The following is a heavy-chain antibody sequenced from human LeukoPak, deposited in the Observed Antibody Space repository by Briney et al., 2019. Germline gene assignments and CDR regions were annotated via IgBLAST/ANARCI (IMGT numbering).Heavy chain of an antibody. V-gene: IGHV3-30-3*01. Sequence: PGRSLRLSCAASGFTFSSYAMHWVRQAPGKGLEWVAVISYDGSNKYYADSVKGRFTISRDNSKNTLYLQMNSLRAEDTAVYYCARTGSSGCDHYYYYYYMDVWGKGTTVTVSS. D-gene: IGHD5-12*01. J-gene: IGHJ6*03. CDR2: ISYDGSNK. CDR1: GFTFSSYA. CDR3: ARTGSSGCDHYYYYYYMDV.